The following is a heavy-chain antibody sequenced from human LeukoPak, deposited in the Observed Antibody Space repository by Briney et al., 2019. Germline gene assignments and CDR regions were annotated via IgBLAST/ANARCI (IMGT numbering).Heavy chain of an antibody. D-gene: IGHD4-23*01. CDR2: INHSGHT. V-gene: IGHV4-34*01. CDR3: ARLAVDDDFDY. Sequence: PSETLSLTCAVYGGSFSDYYWSWIRQPPGKGLEWIGEINHSGHTTYNPSRKSRVTISVDTSKNQFSLKLSSVTAADTAVYYCARLAVDDDFDYWGERPVDTVSS. J-gene: IGHJ4*02. CDR1: GGSFSDYY.